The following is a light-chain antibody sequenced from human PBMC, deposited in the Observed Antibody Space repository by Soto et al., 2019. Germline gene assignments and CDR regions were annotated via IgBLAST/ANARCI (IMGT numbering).Light chain of an antibody. CDR3: QQFQAFST. Sequence: DIQMTQSPSRLSAAVGDIVTITCRASQSVNRWLAWYQQKPGGAPKLLISKTSVLENGVPSRFSGSGFGTEFTLTISSLQPEDFATYYCQQFQAFSTFGPGTKVDIK. CDR2: KTS. V-gene: IGKV1-5*03. CDR1: QSVNRW. J-gene: IGKJ1*01.